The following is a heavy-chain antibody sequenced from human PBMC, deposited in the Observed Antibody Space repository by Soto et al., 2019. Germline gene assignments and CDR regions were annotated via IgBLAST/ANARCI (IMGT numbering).Heavy chain of an antibody. CDR1: GFTFSSDG. J-gene: IGHJ4*02. Sequence: QVQLVESGGGVVQPGRSLRLSCAASGFTFSSDGMHWVRQAPGKGLEWVAVISYHGSNKDYADSVKGRFTISRDNSKNTLYLQLNSLRGVDTAVYYCAKDRQLGSSLYYFDYWGQGTLVTVSS. D-gene: IGHD5-18*01. V-gene: IGHV3-30*18. CDR2: ISYHGSNK. CDR3: AKDRQLGSSLYYFDY.